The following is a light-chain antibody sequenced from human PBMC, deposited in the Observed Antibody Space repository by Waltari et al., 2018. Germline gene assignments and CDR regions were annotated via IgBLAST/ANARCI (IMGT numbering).Light chain of an antibody. J-gene: IGKJ2*01. Sequence: DIVMTQSPDSLAVSLGETATLSCKSSHGLSFTANKKNYLAWYQQKPGQPPKLLLYWASTRESGVPDRFSGSGSGTDFTLTIFSLQAEDVAVYYCQQYYNTPYTFGRGTKVEI. CDR3: QQYYNTPYT. CDR1: HGLSFTANKKNY. V-gene: IGKV4-1*01. CDR2: WAS.